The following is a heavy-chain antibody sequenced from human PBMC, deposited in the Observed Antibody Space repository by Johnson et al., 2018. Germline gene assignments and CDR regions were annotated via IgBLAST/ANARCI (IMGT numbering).Heavy chain of an antibody. D-gene: IGHD2-21*01. J-gene: IGHJ1*01. CDR2: ITGSGAGP. V-gene: IGHV3-23*04. Sequence: EVQLVESGGGLVQPGGSLRVSCAASGFTFSSYAMAWVRQAPGMGLECVSTITGSGAGPYYADSVKGRFTISRDNSKNTFYLQMNSLRAEDTAVYYCAKANSYLTQYFQDWGQGTLVTVSS. CDR3: AKANSYLTQYFQD. CDR1: GFTFSSYA.